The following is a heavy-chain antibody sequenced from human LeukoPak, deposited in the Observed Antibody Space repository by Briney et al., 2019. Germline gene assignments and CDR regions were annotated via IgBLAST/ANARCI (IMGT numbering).Heavy chain of an antibody. J-gene: IGHJ4*02. CDR2: INPNSGGT. CDR3: ASAVYDSSGYYYDY. D-gene: IGHD3-22*01. CDR1: GGTFSSYA. Sequence: GASVKVSCKASGGTFSSYATSWVRQAPGQGLEWMGRINPNSGGTNYAQKFQGRVTMTRDTSISTAYMELSRLRSDDTAVYYCASAVYDSSGYYYDYWGQGTLVTVSS. V-gene: IGHV1-2*06.